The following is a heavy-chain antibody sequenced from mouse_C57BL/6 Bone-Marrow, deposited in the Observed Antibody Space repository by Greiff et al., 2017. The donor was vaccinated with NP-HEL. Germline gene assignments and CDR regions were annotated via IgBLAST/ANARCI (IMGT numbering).Heavy chain of an antibody. CDR2: IWSGGST. Sequence: QVQLQQSGPGLVQPSQSLSITCTVSGFSLTSYGVHWVRQSPGKGLEWLGVIWSGGSTDYNAAFISRLSISKDNSKSQVFFKMNSLQADDTAIYYCARMLITHWYFDVWGTGTTVTVSS. V-gene: IGHV2-2*01. J-gene: IGHJ1*03. D-gene: IGHD2-4*01. CDR3: ARMLITHWYFDV. CDR1: GFSLTSYG.